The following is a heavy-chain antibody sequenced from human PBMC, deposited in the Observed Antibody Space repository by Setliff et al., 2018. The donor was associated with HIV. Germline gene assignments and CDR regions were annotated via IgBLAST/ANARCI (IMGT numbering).Heavy chain of an antibody. CDR3: ARDAERGYSYGYDS. D-gene: IGHD5-18*01. CDR2: ISSSSSYI. CDR1: GFTCSSYS. J-gene: IGHJ5*01. Sequence: GGSLRLSCAAYGFTCSSYSMNWVRQAPGKGLEWVSSISSSSSYIYYADSGKGRFTIPRDNAKNSLHLQMNSLRAEDTAVYYCARDAERGYSYGYDSWGQGTLVTVSS. V-gene: IGHV3-21*01.